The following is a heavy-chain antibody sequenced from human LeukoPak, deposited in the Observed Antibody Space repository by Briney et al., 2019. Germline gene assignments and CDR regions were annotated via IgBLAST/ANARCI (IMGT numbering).Heavy chain of an antibody. V-gene: IGHV3-74*01. J-gene: IGHJ4*02. D-gene: IGHD2-2*01. Sequence: PGGSLRLSCAASGFTFSRYYMHWVRQAPGKGLVWVSRINADGSNTNYADSVKGRFTISRDNAKNTLYLQMNSLRAEDTAVYYCARVSVCSSASCYSLFDYWGQGTLVTVSS. CDR3: ARVSVCSSASCYSLFDY. CDR2: INADGSNT. CDR1: GFTFSRYY.